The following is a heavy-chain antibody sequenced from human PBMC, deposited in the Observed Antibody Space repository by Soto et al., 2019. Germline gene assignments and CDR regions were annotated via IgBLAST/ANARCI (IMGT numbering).Heavy chain of an antibody. D-gene: IGHD4-17*01. J-gene: IGHJ4*02. CDR2: INHSGST. Sequence: SDTLSLTCAFYCGSFIGYYWSWIRQPPGKGLEWIGEINHSGSTNYNPSLKSRVTISVDTSKNQLSLKLSSVTAADTAVYYCARGYGDYDTYYFDYWGQGTLVTVSS. V-gene: IGHV4-34*01. CDR3: ARGYGDYDTYYFDY. CDR1: CGSFIGYY.